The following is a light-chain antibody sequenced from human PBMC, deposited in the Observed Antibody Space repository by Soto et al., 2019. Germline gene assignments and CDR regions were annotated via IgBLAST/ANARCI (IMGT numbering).Light chain of an antibody. CDR2: AAS. V-gene: IGKV1-9*01. CDR3: QQRRNWPRT. J-gene: IGKJ5*01. CDR1: QVISNY. Sequence: QLSLSPSSLSASVGDSVPITCRASQVISNYLVWYQQKTGKAPKILIYAASNMQSGVPARFSGSGSGTDFTLTISSLEPEDFAVYYCQQRRNWPRTFGQGTKLEIK.